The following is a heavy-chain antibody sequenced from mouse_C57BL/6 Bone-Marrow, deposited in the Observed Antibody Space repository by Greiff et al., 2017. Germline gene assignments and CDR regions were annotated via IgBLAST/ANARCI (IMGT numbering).Heavy chain of an antibody. D-gene: IGHD2-4*01. CDR1: GFTFSSYG. V-gene: IGHV5-6*02. J-gene: IGHJ1*03. Sequence: DVKLVESGGDLVKPGGSLKLSCAASGFTFSSYGMSWVRQTPDKRLEWVATISSGGSYTYYPDSVKGRFTISRDNAKNTLYLQTSSLKSEDTAMYYCARPYYDPYWYFDVWGTGTTVTVSS. CDR3: ARPYYDPYWYFDV. CDR2: ISSGGSYT.